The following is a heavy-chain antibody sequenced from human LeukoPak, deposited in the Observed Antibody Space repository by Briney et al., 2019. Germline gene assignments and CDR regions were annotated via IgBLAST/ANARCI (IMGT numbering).Heavy chain of an antibody. CDR2: INHSGST. J-gene: IGHJ6*03. Sequence: SETLSLTCAVYGGSFSGYYWSCIRQPPGKGLEWIGEINHSGSTNYNPSLKSRVTISVDTSKNQFSLKLSSVTAADTAVYFCARGRVSSSTWYSTYYYYFYMDVWGKGTTVTVSS. CDR3: ARGRVSSSTWYSTYYYYFYMDV. V-gene: IGHV4-34*01. D-gene: IGHD6-13*01. CDR1: GGSFSGYY.